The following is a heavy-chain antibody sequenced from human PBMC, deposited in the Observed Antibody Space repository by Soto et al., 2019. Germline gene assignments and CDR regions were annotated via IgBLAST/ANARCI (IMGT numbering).Heavy chain of an antibody. Sequence: GGSLRLSCAASGFIFSDYYMSWIRQAPGKGLEWVSYISSSSSYTYYADSVKGRFTISRDNAKNSLYLQMNSLRADDTAVYYCARGRKVGNTGYYFDFWGQGTLVTVSS. CDR1: GFIFSDYY. CDR2: ISSSSSYT. CDR3: ARGRKVGNTGYYFDF. V-gene: IGHV3-11*06. J-gene: IGHJ4*02. D-gene: IGHD1-26*01.